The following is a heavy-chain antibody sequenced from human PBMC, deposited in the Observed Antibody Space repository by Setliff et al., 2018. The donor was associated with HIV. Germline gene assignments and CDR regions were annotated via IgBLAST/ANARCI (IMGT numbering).Heavy chain of an antibody. CDR2: IEYGGST. CDR1: GGSFSGWY. CDR3: ARGPARRYRFSTVYGL. Sequence: PSETLSLTCAVYGGSFSGWYWTWIRLIPGKGLQWIGEIEYGGSTTYNPSLESRLTISVDTSKMQFSLKLSDVTVADTGIYYCARGPARRYRFSTVYGLWGPGTRVTVSS. D-gene: IGHD2-2*01. V-gene: IGHV4-34*01. J-gene: IGHJ3*01.